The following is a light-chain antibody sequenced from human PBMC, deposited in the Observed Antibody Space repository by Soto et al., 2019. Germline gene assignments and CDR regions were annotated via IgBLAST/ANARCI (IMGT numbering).Light chain of an antibody. J-gene: IGKJ1*01. CDR2: DAS. Sequence: DIVLTQSPATLSSSPGESATLSCRASQSVSSYLAWYQQKPGQAPRLLIYDASDRATGIPARFSGSGSGTDFTLTISSLEPEDFAVYYCQQRSNLPRTFGQGTKVEIK. CDR1: QSVSSY. CDR3: QQRSNLPRT. V-gene: IGKV3-11*01.